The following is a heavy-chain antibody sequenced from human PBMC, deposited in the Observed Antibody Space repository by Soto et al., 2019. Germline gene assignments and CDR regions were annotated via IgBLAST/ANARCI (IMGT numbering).Heavy chain of an antibody. V-gene: IGHV3-43*02. CDR1: GFTFDDYA. J-gene: IGHJ4*02. D-gene: IGHD1-26*01. Sequence: GGSLRLSCAASGFTFDDYAMHWVRQAPGKGLEWVSLISGDGGSTYDGGSVKGRFTISRDSSKNSLYLQMNSLRTEDSALYYWAKDSSGCYDYWGQGTLVTVSS. CDR2: ISGDGGST. CDR3: AKDSSGCYDY.